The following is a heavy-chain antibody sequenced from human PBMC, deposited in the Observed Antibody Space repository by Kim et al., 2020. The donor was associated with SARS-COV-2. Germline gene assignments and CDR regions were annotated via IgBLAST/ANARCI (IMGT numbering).Heavy chain of an antibody. D-gene: IGHD6-13*01. CDR1: GFIFSDYC. V-gene: IGHV3-11*01. CDR3: ARDITAPESTEYFHH. J-gene: IGHJ1*01. CDR2: ISSSGSTI. Sequence: GSLRLSCAASGFIFSDYCMSWIRQAPGKGLEWISYISSSGSTIYYADSVKGRFAISRDNARNSLYLEMNSLRAEDTAVYYCARDITAPESTEYFHHWGQGTLVTVSS.